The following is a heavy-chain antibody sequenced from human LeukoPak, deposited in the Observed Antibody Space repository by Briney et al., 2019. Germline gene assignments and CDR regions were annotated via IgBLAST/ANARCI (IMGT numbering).Heavy chain of an antibody. CDR1: GFTFSSYG. D-gene: IGHD6-13*01. J-gene: IGHJ6*02. CDR2: ISYDGSNK. V-gene: IGHV3-30*18. CDR3: AKVEQQLGYYYYYGMDV. Sequence: PGGSLRLSCAASGFTFSSYGMHWVRQAPGKGLEWVAVISYDGSNKYYADSVKGRFTISRDNSKNTLYLQMNSLRAEDTAVYYCAKVEQQLGYYYYYGMDVWGQGTTVTVSS.